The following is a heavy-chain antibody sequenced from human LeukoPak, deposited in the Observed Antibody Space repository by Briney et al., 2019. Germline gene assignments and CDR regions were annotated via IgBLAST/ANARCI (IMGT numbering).Heavy chain of an antibody. D-gene: IGHD6-13*01. Sequence: PSETLSLTCAVYGGSFSGYYWSWIRQPPGKGLEWIGEINHSGSTNYNPSLKSRVTISVDTSKNQFSLKLSSVTAADTAVYYCARGGGYSSSLGDYWGQGTLVTVSS. V-gene: IGHV4-34*01. CDR1: GGSFSGYY. CDR2: INHSGST. CDR3: ARGGGYSSSLGDY. J-gene: IGHJ4*02.